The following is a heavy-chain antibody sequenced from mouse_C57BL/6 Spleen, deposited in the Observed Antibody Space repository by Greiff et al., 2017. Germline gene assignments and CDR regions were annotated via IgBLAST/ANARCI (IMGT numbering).Heavy chain of an antibody. CDR1: GYAFSSSW. CDR2: INPGSGGS. J-gene: IGHJ4*01. D-gene: IGHD2-1*01. CDR3: ARYGNYVMDY. Sequence: VQLQESGPELVQPGASVKISCKASGYAFSSSWMNWVKQRPGPGLEWIGVINPGSGGSTYNEKFKGKATLTAAKSSSTAYMHLSSLTAEDSAVYFCARYGNYVMDYWGQGTSVTVSS. V-gene: IGHV1-82*01.